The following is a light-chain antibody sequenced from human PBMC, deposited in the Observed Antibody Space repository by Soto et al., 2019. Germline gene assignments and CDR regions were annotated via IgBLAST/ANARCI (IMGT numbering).Light chain of an antibody. V-gene: IGKV3-20*01. CDR3: QQFGDSPPAFT. Sequence: ESMLTQSPGTLSLSPGERATLSCRASQSVNSRYLTWYQQKPGQAPRLLISVASIRATGVPDRFSGSGSGTDFKLTISRLEPEDVAVYYCQQFGDSPPAFTFGQGTKLEI. CDR1: QSVNSRY. CDR2: VAS. J-gene: IGKJ2*01.